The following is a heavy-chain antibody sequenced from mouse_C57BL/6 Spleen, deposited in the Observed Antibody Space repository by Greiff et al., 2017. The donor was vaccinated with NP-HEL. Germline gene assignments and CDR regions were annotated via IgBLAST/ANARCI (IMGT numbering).Heavy chain of an antibody. CDR2: IYPGSGNT. CDR1: GYTFTDYY. CDR3: ARGTAAQMDY. J-gene: IGHJ4*01. Sequence: VQLQQSGAELVRPGPSVKLSCKASGYTFTDYYINWVKQRPGQGLEWIARIYPGSGNTYYNEKFKGKATLTAEKSSSTAYMQLSSLTSEDSAVYFCARGTAAQMDYWGQGTSVTVSS. V-gene: IGHV1-76*01. D-gene: IGHD3-2*02.